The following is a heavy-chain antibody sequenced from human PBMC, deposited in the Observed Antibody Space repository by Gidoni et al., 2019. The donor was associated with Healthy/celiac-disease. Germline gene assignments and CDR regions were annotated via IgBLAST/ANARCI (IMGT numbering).Heavy chain of an antibody. Sequence: QVQLVQSGAEVKKPGASVKVSCKASGYTFTGYYMPWVRQAPGQGLEWMGRINPNSGGTNYAQKFQGRVTMTRDTSISTAYMELSRLRSDDTAVYYCARDASRTVTILQPYYDYGMDVWGQGTTVTVSS. V-gene: IGHV1-2*06. CDR2: INPNSGGT. D-gene: IGHD4-17*01. J-gene: IGHJ6*02. CDR3: ARDASRTVTILQPYYDYGMDV. CDR1: GYTFTGYY.